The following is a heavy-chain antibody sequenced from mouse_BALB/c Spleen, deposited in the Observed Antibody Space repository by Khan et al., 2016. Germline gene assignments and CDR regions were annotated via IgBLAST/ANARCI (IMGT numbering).Heavy chain of an antibody. D-gene: IGHD2-2*01. J-gene: IGHJ1*01. CDR2: IWGGGST. Sequence: QVQLKQSGPGLVAPSQSLSITCTVSGFSLTDYGVTWIRQPPGKGLEWLGGIWGGGSTYYNSALKSSLSISKDNSKSQVFLKVDSLQIDDTAIYYCAKHGGLRTYWYFDVWGAGTTVTVSS. CDR3: AKHGGLRTYWYFDV. V-gene: IGHV2-6-5*01. CDR1: GFSLTDYG.